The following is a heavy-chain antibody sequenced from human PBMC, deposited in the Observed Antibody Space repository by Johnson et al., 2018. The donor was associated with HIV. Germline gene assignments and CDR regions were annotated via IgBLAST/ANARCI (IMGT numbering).Heavy chain of an antibody. CDR1: GFTFSSYA. CDR3: ARDQAIFGVVLASDAFDI. D-gene: IGHD3-3*01. V-gene: IGHV3-30*04. J-gene: IGHJ3*02. CDR2: ISYDGSNK. Sequence: QEQLVESGGGVVQPGRSLRLSCAASGFTFSSYAMHWVRQAPGKGLEWVAVISYDGSNKYYADSVKGRFPISRDNSKNTLYLQMNSLRAEDTAVYYCARDQAIFGVVLASDAFDIWGQGTMVTVSS.